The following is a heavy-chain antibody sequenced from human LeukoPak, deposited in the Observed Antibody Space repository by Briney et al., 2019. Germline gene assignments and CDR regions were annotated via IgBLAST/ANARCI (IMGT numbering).Heavy chain of an antibody. CDR3: AREAVTTYYFQH. CDR1: GFTFSDYY. V-gene: IGHV3-11*05. Sequence: GGSLRLSCAASGFTFSDYYMSWIRQAPGKGLEWVSCISSSSSYTNYADSVKGRFTISRDNAKNSLYLQMNSLRAEDTAVYYCAREAVTTYYFQHWGQGTLVTVSS. CDR2: ISSSSSYT. J-gene: IGHJ1*01. D-gene: IGHD4-17*01.